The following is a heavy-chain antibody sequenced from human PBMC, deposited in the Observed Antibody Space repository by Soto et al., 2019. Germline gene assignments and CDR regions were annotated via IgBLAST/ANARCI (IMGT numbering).Heavy chain of an antibody. V-gene: IGHV3-74*01. J-gene: IGHJ4*02. CDR1: GFTFSSFW. CDR3: AQRLVATFALSY. Sequence: EVQLVESGGGLVQPGGSLRLSCAVSGFTFSSFWMHWVRQAPGEGLVWVSRINTDGSSTRYADSVKGRFTISRDNAKNTLYLHMNSLIVEHTSMYYCAQRLVATFALSYWGQGTLVTVSS. D-gene: IGHD6-25*01. CDR2: INTDGSST.